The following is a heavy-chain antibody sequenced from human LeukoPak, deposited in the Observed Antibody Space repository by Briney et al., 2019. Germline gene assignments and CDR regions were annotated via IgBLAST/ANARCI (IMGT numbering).Heavy chain of an antibody. CDR1: GFSFSSYG. D-gene: IGHD3-3*01. CDR2: IRYDGSNK. Sequence: QTGGSLRLSCAASGFSFSSYGMHWVRQAPGKGLEWVAFIRYDGSNKYYADSVKGRFTISRDNSKNTLYLRMNSLRAEDTAVYYCAKDEVFGGAFDIWGQGTMVTVSS. J-gene: IGHJ3*02. V-gene: IGHV3-30*02. CDR3: AKDEVFGGAFDI.